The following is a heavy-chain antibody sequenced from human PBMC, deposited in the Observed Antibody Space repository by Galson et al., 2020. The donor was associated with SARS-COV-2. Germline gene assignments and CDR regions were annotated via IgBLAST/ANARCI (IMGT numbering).Heavy chain of an antibody. CDR2: IYYSGST. D-gene: IGHD3-9*01. CDR3: ARDFLRARYFDWGHNNWFDA. CDR1: GGSISSSSYY. V-gene: IGHV4-39*07. Sequence: SETLSLTCTVSGGSISSSSYYWGWIRQPPGKGLEWIGSIYYSGSTYYNPSLKSRVTISVDTSKNQFSLKLSSVTAADTAVYYCARDFLRARYFDWGHNNWFDAWGQGTLVTVSS. J-gene: IGHJ5*02.